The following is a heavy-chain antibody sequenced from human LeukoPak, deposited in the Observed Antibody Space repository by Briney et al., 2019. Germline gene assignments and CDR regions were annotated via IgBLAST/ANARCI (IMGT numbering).Heavy chain of an antibody. CDR3: ARDSRLDHFDY. J-gene: IGHJ4*02. CDR2: IYYSGST. CDR1: GGSISSYY. D-gene: IGHD2-2*01. V-gene: IGHV4-59*01. Sequence: SETLSLTCTVSGGSISSYYWSWIRQPPGKGLEWIGYIYYSGSTNYNPSLKSRVTISVDTSNNQFSLKLSPVTAADTAVYYCARDSRLDHFDYWGQGTLVTVSS.